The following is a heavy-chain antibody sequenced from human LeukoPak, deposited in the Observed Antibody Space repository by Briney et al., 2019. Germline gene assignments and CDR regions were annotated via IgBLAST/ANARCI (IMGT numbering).Heavy chain of an antibody. CDR2: IYYSGST. J-gene: IGHJ4*02. D-gene: IGHD1-26*01. CDR3: ARDPWELHRFDY. Sequence: SETLSLTCTVSGGSISSSSYYWGWIRQPPGKGLEWIGSIYYSGSTYYNPSLKSRVTISVDTSKNQFSLKLSSVTAADTAVYYCARDPWELHRFDYWGQGTLVTVSS. V-gene: IGHV4-39*07. CDR1: GGSISSSSYY.